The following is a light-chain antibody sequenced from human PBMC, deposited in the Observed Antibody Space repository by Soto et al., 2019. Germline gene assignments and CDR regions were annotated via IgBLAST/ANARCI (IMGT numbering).Light chain of an antibody. CDR2: DAS. CDR3: QQYDILPL. CDR1: QEISNY. J-gene: IGKJ2*01. V-gene: IGKV1-33*01. Sequence: DIQMTLSPSSLSASVGDRVTITCQTSQEISNYLNWYQQKPGKAPKLLIYDASNLETGVPSRFSGSGSGTEFNFTISSLQPEDFTTYYCQQYDILPLFGQGTKVEIK.